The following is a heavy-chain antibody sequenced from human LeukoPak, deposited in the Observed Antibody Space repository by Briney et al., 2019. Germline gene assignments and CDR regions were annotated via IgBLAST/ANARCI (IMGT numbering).Heavy chain of an antibody. D-gene: IGHD5-18*01. CDR1: GGSISSYY. CDR2: IDYSGST. V-gene: IGHV4-59*08. Sequence: SSETLSLTCTVSGGSISSYYWSWIRQPPGKGLEWIGYIDYSGSTNYNPSLKSRVTISVDTSKNQFSLKLSSVTAADTAVYYCARRQEIGDTAMVGGAFDIWGQGTMVTVSS. J-gene: IGHJ3*02. CDR3: ARRQEIGDTAMVGGAFDI.